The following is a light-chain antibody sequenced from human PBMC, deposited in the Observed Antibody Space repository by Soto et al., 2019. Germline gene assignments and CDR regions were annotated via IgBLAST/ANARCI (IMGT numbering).Light chain of an antibody. V-gene: IGLV2-14*03. Sequence: QSALTQPASVSGSPGQSITISCTGTSSDVGAYNYVSWYQQHPGKAPKLIIYDVTYRPSGISDRFSGSKSANTASLTISGLQVEDEADYYCCSYTSSYTKVFGGGTKLTVL. CDR1: SSDVGAYNY. CDR3: CSYTSSYTKV. J-gene: IGLJ2*01. CDR2: DVT.